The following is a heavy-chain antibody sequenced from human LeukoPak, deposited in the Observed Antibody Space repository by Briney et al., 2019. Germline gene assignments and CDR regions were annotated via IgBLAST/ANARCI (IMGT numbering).Heavy chain of an antibody. CDR1: GGSISSYY. V-gene: IGHV4-59*08. Sequence: KASETLSLTCIVSGGSISSYYWSWIRQPPGKGLEWIGYIYYSGSTNYNPSLKSRVTISVDTSKNQFSLKLSSVTAADTAVYYCARTLGYCSGGSCRLFDYWGQGTLVTVSS. CDR2: IYYSGST. D-gene: IGHD2-15*01. CDR3: ARTLGYCSGGSCRLFDY. J-gene: IGHJ4*02.